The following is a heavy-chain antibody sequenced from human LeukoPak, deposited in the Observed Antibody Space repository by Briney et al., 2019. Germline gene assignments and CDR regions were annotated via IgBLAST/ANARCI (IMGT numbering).Heavy chain of an antibody. D-gene: IGHD3-10*01. CDR1: GFTFSSYS. V-gene: IGHV3-48*01. J-gene: IGHJ6*03. CDR2: ISTSTTTI. Sequence: GGSLRLSCEASGFTFSSYSMNWVRQAPGKGLEWISYISTSTTTIYYANSVKGRFTISRDNAKKSLYLQMNSLRAEDTAVYYCARGGYYGSGSYYYNYYMDVWGKGTTVTVS. CDR3: ARGGYYGSGSYYYNYYMDV.